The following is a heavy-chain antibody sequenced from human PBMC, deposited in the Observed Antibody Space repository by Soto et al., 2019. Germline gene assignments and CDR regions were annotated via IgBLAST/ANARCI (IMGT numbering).Heavy chain of an antibody. CDR2: IIPIFGTA. CDR3: ASGLDSSGYYLAYYYGMDA. D-gene: IGHD3-22*01. Sequence: SVKVSCKASGGTFSSYAISWVRQAPGQGLEWMGGIIPIFGTANYAQKFQGRVTITADESTSTAYMELSSLRSEDTAVYYCASGLDSSGYYLAYYYGMDAWGQGTTVTVSS. V-gene: IGHV1-69*13. J-gene: IGHJ6*02. CDR1: GGTFSSYA.